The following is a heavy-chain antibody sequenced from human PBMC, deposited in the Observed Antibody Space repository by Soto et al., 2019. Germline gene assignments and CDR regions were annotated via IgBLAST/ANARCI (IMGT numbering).Heavy chain of an antibody. CDR2: ISGSGGST. V-gene: IGHV3-23*01. CDR3: AKLRSGWFGPFDY. J-gene: IGHJ4*02. Sequence: EVQLLESGGGLVQPGGSLRLSCAASGFTAMSWVRQAPGKGLEWVSVISGSGGSTYYADSVKGRFTISRDNSKNTLYLQMNSLRAEDTAVYYCAKLRSGWFGPFDYWGQGTLVTVSS. CDR1: GFTA. D-gene: IGHD6-19*01.